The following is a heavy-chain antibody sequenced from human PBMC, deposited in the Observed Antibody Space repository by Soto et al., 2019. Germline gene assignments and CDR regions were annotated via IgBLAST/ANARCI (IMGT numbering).Heavy chain of an antibody. J-gene: IGHJ4*02. CDR3: RRDWDYPVL. Sequence: SGGSLRLSCAASGFTFANAWMSWVRQAPGKGLEWVGRVRSKADGGTTDYAAPVKGRFTISRDDSENTLYLQMNSLKIGDTAVYYCRRDWDYPVLWGQGTLVTVSS. V-gene: IGHV3-15*01. CDR2: VRSKADGGTT. D-gene: IGHD1-7*01. CDR1: GFTFANAW.